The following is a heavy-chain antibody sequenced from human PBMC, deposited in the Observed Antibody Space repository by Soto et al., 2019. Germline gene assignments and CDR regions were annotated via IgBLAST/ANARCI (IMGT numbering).Heavy chain of an antibody. D-gene: IGHD2-21*02. CDR1: GFTFSNAW. J-gene: IGHJ4*02. CDR3: TQEHIVVVTASYVLDY. CDR2: IKSKTDGGTT. V-gene: IGHV3-15*07. Sequence: GGSLRLSCAASGFTFSNAWMNWVRQAPGKGLEWVGRIKSKTDGGTTDYAAPVKGRFTISRDDSKNTLYLQMNSLKTEDTAVYYCTQEHIVVVTASYVLDYWGQGTLVTVSS.